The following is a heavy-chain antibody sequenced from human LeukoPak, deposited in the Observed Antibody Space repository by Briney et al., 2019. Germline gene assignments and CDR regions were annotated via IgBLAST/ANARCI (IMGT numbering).Heavy chain of an antibody. CDR1: GFTFSSYS. D-gene: IGHD3-10*01. J-gene: IGHJ5*02. CDR2: ISSSSSYI. Sequence: PGGSLRLSCAASGFTFSSYSMNWVRQAPGKGLEWVSSISSSSSYIYYADSVKGRFTISRDNAKNSLYLQMNSLRAEDTAVYNCARDAKVTMVRGVNSPSRGWFDPWGQGTLVTVSS. CDR3: ARDAKVTMVRGVNSPSRGWFDP. V-gene: IGHV3-21*01.